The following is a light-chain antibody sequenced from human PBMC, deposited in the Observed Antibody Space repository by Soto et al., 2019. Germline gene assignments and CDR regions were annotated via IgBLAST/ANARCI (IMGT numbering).Light chain of an antibody. V-gene: IGLV4-69*01. Sequence: QAVVTQSPSASASLGASAKFTCTLSSGHSSYAIAWHQQQPEKGPRYLMKLNSDGSHNKGDGIPDRFSGSSSGAERYLTISSLQSEDEADYYCQTWDTGSVIFGGGTKVTVL. CDR2: LNSDGSH. J-gene: IGLJ2*01. CDR1: SGHSSYA. CDR3: QTWDTGSVI.